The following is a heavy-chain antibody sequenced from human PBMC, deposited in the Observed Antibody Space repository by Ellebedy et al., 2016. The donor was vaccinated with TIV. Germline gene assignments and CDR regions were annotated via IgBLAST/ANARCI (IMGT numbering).Heavy chain of an antibody. Sequence: MPSETLSLTCTVSGGSISSGGHYWSSIRQHPGKGLEWIGYIYYSGSTNYKPSLKSRVTISVDTSKNKFSLKLNSVTAADTAVYYCARGGAGGYWYFDLWGRGTLVTVSS. CDR3: ARGGAGGYWYFDL. CDR2: IYYSGST. CDR1: GGSISSGGHY. V-gene: IGHV4-31*03. D-gene: IGHD4-23*01. J-gene: IGHJ2*01.